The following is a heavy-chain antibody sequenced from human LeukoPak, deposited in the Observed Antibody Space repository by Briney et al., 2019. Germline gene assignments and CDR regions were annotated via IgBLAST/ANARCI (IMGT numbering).Heavy chain of an antibody. CDR3: ARTVDDAFDI. CDR1: GGSISSYY. Sequence: SETLSLTCTVSGGSISSYYWSWIRQPPGKGLEWIGYIYYSGSTNYNPSLKSRVTISVDTSKNQFSLKLSSVTAADTAVYYCARTVDDAFDIWGQGTMVTVSS. CDR2: IYYSGST. V-gene: IGHV4-59*01. J-gene: IGHJ3*02. D-gene: IGHD4-23*01.